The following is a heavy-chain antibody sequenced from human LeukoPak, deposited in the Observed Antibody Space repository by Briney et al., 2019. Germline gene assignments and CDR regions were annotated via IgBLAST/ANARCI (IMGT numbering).Heavy chain of an antibody. CDR3: APFGVNMDD. V-gene: IGHV4-39*01. J-gene: IGHJ6*03. CDR2: IYYSGGA. CDR1: GGSLSSISYY. Sequence: PSETLSLTCTVSGGSLSSISYYWGWIRQPPGRGLEWIGGIYYSGGAYYNTSLKRLVTISVDTSKNTVALKLSSVSAADTAVYDCAPFGVNMDDWGKGTTVTVSS. D-gene: IGHD2-8*01.